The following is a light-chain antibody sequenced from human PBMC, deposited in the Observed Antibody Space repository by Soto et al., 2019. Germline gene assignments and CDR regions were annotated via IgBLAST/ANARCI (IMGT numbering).Light chain of an antibody. J-gene: IGKJ1*01. V-gene: IGKV3-20*01. Sequence: EIVLTQSPGTMSLPPGERVTLSCRASQTVTRSYLAWYQQKPGQAPRLLIYGASIRATGIPDRFSGSGSGTDFTLTISRLEPEDFAVYYCQQYGTSPRTFGQGTKVAIK. CDR3: QQYGTSPRT. CDR2: GAS. CDR1: QTVTRSY.